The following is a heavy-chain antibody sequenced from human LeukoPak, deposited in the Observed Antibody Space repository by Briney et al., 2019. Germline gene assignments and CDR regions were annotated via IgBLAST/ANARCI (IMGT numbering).Heavy chain of an antibody. CDR3: ARELGVVGSYYYYMDV. CDR2: ISAYNGNT. J-gene: IGHJ6*03. D-gene: IGHD1-26*01. CDR1: GYTFTSYG. V-gene: IGHV1-18*01. Sequence: SVKVSCKASGYTFTSYGISWVRQAPGQGLEWMGWISAYNGNTNYAQKLQGRVTMTTDTSTSTAYMELRSLRSDDTAVYYCARELGVVGSYYYYMDVWGKGTTVTVSS.